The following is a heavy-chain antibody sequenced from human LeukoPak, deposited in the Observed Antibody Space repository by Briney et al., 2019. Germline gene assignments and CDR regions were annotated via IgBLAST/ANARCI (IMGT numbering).Heavy chain of an antibody. CDR1: GYSFTSYW. J-gene: IGHJ4*02. Sequence: ASVKVSCKGSGYSFTSYWIGWVRQMPGKGLEWMGSIYPGDSDTRYSPSFQGQVTISADKSISTAYLQWSSLKASDTAMYYCARQDYYDSSGYGDFDYWGPGTLVTVSS. V-gene: IGHV5-51*01. CDR2: IYPGDSDT. D-gene: IGHD3-22*01. CDR3: ARQDYYDSSGYGDFDY.